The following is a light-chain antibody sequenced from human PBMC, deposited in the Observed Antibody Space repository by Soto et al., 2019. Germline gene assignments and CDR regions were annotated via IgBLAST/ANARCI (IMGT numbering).Light chain of an antibody. CDR1: QSVTSDY. CDR2: GAS. J-gene: IGKJ4*01. Sequence: ETVLTQSPDTLSLSPGERATLSCRASQSVTSDYLAWYQQKAGQAPRLLIYGASSRATGIPDRFCGSGSGTDFSLTISRLEPEDSAFSYCQQYGSSATFGGGTKVE. V-gene: IGKV3-20*01. CDR3: QQYGSSAT.